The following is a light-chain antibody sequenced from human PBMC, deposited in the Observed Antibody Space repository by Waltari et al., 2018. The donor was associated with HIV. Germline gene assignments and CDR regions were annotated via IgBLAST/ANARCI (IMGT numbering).Light chain of an antibody. J-gene: IGLJ3*02. CDR2: DDS. CDR1: NIGSTS. V-gene: IGLV3-21*04. CDR3: QVWDSSSDHPRV. Sequence: SYVLTQPPSVSVAPGKTARTTCGGNNIGSTSVHWYQQKPGQAPVLVIYDDSDRPPGIPERFSGSNSGNTATLTISRVEAGDEADYYCQVWDSSSDHPRVFGGGTKLTVL.